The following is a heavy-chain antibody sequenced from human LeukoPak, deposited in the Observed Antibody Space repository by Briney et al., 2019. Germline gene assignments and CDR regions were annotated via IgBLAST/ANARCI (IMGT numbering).Heavy chain of an antibody. CDR3: AKDISGQWLRYRPRGGEAGFDY. CDR1: GFTFDDYA. V-gene: IGHV3-9*01. Sequence: PGRSLRLSCAASGFTFDDYAMHWVRQAPGKGLEWVSGISWNSGSIGYADSVKGRFTISRDNAKNSLYLQMNSLRAEDTALYYCAKDISGQWLRYRPRGGEAGFDYWGQGTLVTVSS. D-gene: IGHD5-12*01. J-gene: IGHJ4*02. CDR2: ISWNSGSI.